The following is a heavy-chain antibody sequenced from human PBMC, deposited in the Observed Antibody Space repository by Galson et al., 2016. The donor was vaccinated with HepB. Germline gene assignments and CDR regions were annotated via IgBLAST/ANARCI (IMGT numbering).Heavy chain of an antibody. Sequence: QSGAEVKKPGESLKISCKGSGYRFTTYWIGWVRQMPGKGLEWMGIIYPGDSETNYSPSFQGQVTISVDKSISTVYLQWSSLKASDTAMYYCARPPEPLGNTDYWGQGTLVTVSS. CDR3: ARPPEPLGNTDY. V-gene: IGHV5-51*01. D-gene: IGHD1-14*01. J-gene: IGHJ4*02. CDR2: IYPGDSET. CDR1: GYRFTTYW.